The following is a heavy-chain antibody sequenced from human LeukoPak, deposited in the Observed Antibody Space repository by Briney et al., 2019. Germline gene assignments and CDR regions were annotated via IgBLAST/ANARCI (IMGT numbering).Heavy chain of an antibody. CDR2: IWYDGSNK. CDR3: ARGNFRRDGYNFDY. V-gene: IGHV3-33*01. Sequence: GRSLRLSCAASGFTFSGYGMHWVRQAPGKGLEWVAVIWYDGSNKYYADSVKGRFTISRDNSKNTLYLQMNSLRAEDTAVFYCARGNFRRDGYNFDYWGQGTLVTVSS. J-gene: IGHJ4*02. CDR1: GFTFSGYG. D-gene: IGHD5-24*01.